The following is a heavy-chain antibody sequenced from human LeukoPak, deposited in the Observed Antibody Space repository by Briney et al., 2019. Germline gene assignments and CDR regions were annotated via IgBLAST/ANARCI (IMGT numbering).Heavy chain of an antibody. CDR1: GYTVASYG. D-gene: IGHD2-2*02. CDR3: ARDRNQLLYRDFEVYYYGMDV. J-gene: IGHJ6*02. Sequence: ASVKVSCKASGYTVASYGISWVRQAAGQGLEWMGWISAYNGNTNYAQKLQGRVTMTTDTSTSTAYMELRSLRSDDTAVYYCARDRNQLLYRDFEVYYYGMDVWGQGTTVTVSS. CDR2: ISAYNGNT. V-gene: IGHV1-18*01.